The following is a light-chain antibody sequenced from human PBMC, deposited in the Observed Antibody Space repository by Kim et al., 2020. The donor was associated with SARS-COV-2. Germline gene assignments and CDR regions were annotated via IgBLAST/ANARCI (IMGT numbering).Light chain of an antibody. J-gene: IGLJ2*01. CDR3: QSYDSSLSGSGV. CDR2: GNR. Sequence: VTMSCTGGSSNSGAGYEVHWYQQLQGTAAKLLIYGNRNRPSGVPDRFSGSKSGTSASLAITGLQAEDEADYYCQSYDSSLSGSGVFGGGTQLTVL. CDR1: SSNSGAGYE. V-gene: IGLV1-40*01.